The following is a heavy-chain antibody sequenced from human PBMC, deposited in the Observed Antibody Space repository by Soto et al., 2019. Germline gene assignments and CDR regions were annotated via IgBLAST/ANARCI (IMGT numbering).Heavy chain of an antibody. CDR3: MGYGGNSV. CDR2: IYGGGDK. V-gene: IGHV3-53*01. J-gene: IGHJ1*01. CDR1: GFTVSDNH. Sequence: EIQLVESGGGLTQPGGSLRLSCAVSGFTVSDNHVTWVRQATGKGLEWVSVIYGGGDKYYADSVKGRFTISRDNSKNTVWLQMNSLSADDAAVYYCMGYGGNSVWGQGTQVIVSS. D-gene: IGHD4-17*01.